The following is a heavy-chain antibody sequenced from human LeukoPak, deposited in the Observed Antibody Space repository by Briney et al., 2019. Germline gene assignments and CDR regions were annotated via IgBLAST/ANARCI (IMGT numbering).Heavy chain of an antibody. D-gene: IGHD3-22*01. CDR2: ISGSGGST. V-gene: IGHV3-23*01. CDR3: AKLPFDDYDLSATYWLGYFDY. J-gene: IGHJ4*02. CDR1: GFTFSSYA. Sequence: GGSLRLSCAASGFTFSSYAMSWVRQAPGKGLEWVSAISGSGGSTYYADSVKGRFTISRDNSKNTLYLQMNSLRAEDTAVYYCAKLPFDDYDLSATYWLGYFDYWGQGTLVTVSS.